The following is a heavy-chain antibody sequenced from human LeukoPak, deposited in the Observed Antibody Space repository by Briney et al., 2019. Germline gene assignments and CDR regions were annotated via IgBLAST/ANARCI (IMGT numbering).Heavy chain of an antibody. V-gene: IGHV5-10-1*01. CDR2: IDPRDSYT. Sequence: WIRQHPGKGLEWMGRIDPRDSYTKYSPSFEGHVTISVDKSISTAFLQWNSLKASDSAMYYCATGASKVTTDFANYWGQGTQVAVSS. CDR3: ATGASKVTTDFANY. J-gene: IGHJ4*02. D-gene: IGHD4-17*01.